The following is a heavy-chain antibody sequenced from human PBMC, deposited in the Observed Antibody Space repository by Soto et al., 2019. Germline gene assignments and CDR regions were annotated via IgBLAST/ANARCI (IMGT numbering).Heavy chain of an antibody. V-gene: IGHV5-51*01. Sequence: PGESLKISCKGSGYSFTSYWIGWVRQMPGKGLEWMGIIYPGDSDTRYSPSFQGQVTISADKSISTAYLQWSSLKASDTAMYYCARDQHCSGGSCYGYYYYGMDVWGQGTTVTVSS. J-gene: IGHJ6*02. D-gene: IGHD2-15*01. CDR1: GYSFTSYW. CDR3: ARDQHCSGGSCYGYYYYGMDV. CDR2: IYPGDSDT.